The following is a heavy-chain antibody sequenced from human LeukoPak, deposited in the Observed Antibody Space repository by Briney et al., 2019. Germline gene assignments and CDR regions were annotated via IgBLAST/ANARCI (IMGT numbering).Heavy chain of an antibody. D-gene: IGHD6-13*01. Sequence: PSETLSLTCTVSGGSISSSSYYWGWIRQPPGKGLEWIGSIYYSGSTYYNPSLKSRVTISVDTSKNQFSLKLSSVTAADTAVYYCARDRVRVIAAADYWGQGTLVTVSS. CDR2: IYYSGST. CDR3: ARDRVRVIAAADY. CDR1: GGSISSSSYY. J-gene: IGHJ4*02. V-gene: IGHV4-39*07.